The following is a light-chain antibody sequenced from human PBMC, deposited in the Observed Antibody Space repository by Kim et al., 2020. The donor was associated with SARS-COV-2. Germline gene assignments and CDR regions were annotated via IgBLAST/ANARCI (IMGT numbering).Light chain of an antibody. Sequence: DIQMTQSPSSLSASIGDRVTITCRASQGITNHLAWFQQRPGKAPKSLIYAASNLQSGVPSKFSGSGSGTDFTLTIASLQPEDFATYYCQQCNSYPLTFGGGTKLEI. CDR1: QGITNH. J-gene: IGKJ4*01. V-gene: IGKV1-16*02. CDR2: AAS. CDR3: QQCNSYPLT.